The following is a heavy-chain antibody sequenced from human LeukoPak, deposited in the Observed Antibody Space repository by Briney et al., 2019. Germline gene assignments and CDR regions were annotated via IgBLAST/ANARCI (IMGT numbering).Heavy chain of an antibody. CDR3: ARDDVPYCGGDCYIDY. V-gene: IGHV1-18*01. CDR1: CYTFTSYG. Sequence: ASVKVSCKASCYTFTSYGISWVRQAPGQGLEWMGWISAYKGNTNYAQKLQGRVTMTTDTSTSTAYMELRSLRSDDTAVYYCARDDVPYCGGDCYIDYWGQGTLVSVSS. CDR2: ISAYKGNT. J-gene: IGHJ4*02. D-gene: IGHD2-21*02.